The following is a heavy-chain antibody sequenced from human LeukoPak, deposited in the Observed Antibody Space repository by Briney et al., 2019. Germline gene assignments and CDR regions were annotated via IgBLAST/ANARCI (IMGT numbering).Heavy chain of an antibody. CDR3: ARGITMVRGVIRYYYYGMDV. CDR1: GFTFDDYG. CDR2: INWNGGST. V-gene: IGHV3-20*01. J-gene: IGHJ6*02. D-gene: IGHD3-10*01. Sequence: PGGSLRLSCAASGFTFDDYGMSWVRQAPGKGLEWVSGINWNGGSTGYADSVKGRLTISRDNAKNSLYLQMNSLRAEDTTLYHCARGITMVRGVIRYYYYGMDVWGQGTTVTVSS.